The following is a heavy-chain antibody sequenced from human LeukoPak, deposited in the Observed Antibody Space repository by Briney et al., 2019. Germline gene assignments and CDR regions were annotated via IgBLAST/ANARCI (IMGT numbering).Heavy chain of an antibody. Sequence: GGSLRLSCGASGFIFSGYGMHWVRQAPGKGLEWVAVIWYDGSNKYYADSVKGRFTISRDNSKNTLYLQMNSLRAEDTAVFYCARGNFRRDGYNFDYWGQGTLVTVSS. D-gene: IGHD5-24*01. CDR3: ARGNFRRDGYNFDY. V-gene: IGHV3-33*01. CDR1: GFIFSGYG. J-gene: IGHJ4*02. CDR2: IWYDGSNK.